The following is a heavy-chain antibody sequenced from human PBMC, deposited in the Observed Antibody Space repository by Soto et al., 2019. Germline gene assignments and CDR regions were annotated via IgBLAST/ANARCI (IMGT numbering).Heavy chain of an antibody. CDR1: GYAFTSYG. V-gene: IGHV1-2*02. CDR3: ARDKGLTRDSDGYRYGYGYYYGMDV. Sequence: ASVKVSCNASGYAFTSYGMSWVRQAPGQGLEWMGWINPNSGGTNYAQKFQGRVTMTRDTSISTAYMELSRLRSDDTAVYYCARDKGLTRDSDGYRYGYGYYYGMDVWGQGTTVTVSS. CDR2: INPNSGGT. J-gene: IGHJ6*02. D-gene: IGHD5-18*01.